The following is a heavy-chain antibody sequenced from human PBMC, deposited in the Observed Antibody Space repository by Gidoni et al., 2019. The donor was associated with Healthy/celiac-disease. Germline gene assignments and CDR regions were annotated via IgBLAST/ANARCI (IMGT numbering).Heavy chain of an antibody. Sequence: EVQLVESGEGLVQPGGSLRLSCAASGFTFSSYEMNWVRQAPGKGLEWVSYISSSGSTIYYADSVKGRFTISRDNAKNSLYLQMNSLRAEDTAVYYCARFMVYAIRGFDYWGQGTLVTVSS. CDR3: ARFMVYAIRGFDY. V-gene: IGHV3-48*03. D-gene: IGHD2-8*01. CDR1: GFTFSSYE. CDR2: ISSSGSTI. J-gene: IGHJ4*02.